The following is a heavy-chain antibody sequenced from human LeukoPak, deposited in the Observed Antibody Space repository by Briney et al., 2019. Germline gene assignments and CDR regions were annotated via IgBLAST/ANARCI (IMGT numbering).Heavy chain of an antibody. V-gene: IGHV6-1*01. Sequence: SRTLSLTCAISGDSVSSNSAAWNWIRQSPSRGLEWLGRTYYRSKWYNDYAVSVKSRITINPDTSKNQFSLQLNSVTPEDTAVYYCARDSHCSSTSCYFVPYYYYYGMDVWGKGTTVTVSS. CDR1: GDSVSSNSAA. D-gene: IGHD2-2*01. CDR3: ARDSHCSSTSCYFVPYYYYYGMDV. J-gene: IGHJ6*04. CDR2: TYYRSKWYN.